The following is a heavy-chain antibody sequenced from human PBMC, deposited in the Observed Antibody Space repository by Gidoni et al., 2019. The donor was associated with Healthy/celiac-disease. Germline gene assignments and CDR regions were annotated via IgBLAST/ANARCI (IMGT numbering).Heavy chain of an antibody. D-gene: IGHD2-15*01. CDR1: GYTFTGYY. CDR2: INPNSGGT. J-gene: IGHJ4*02. CDR3: ARVRDCSGGSCPRGSFDY. Sequence: QVQLVQSGAEVKKPGASVKVSCKASGYTFTGYYMHWVRQAPGQGLEWMGWINPNSGGTNYAQKFQGWVTMTRDTSISTAYMELSRLRSDDTAVYYCARVRDCSGGSCPRGSFDYWGQGTLVTVSS. V-gene: IGHV1-2*04.